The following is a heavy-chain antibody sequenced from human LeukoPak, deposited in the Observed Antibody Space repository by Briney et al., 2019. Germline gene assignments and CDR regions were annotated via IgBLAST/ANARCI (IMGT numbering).Heavy chain of an antibody. CDR1: GYTFTSNY. CDR2: ISPSGAST. CDR3: ASPLWFGELYY. J-gene: IGHJ4*02. V-gene: IGHV1-46*01. Sequence: GASVKVSCKSFGYTFTSNYMHWVRQAPGQGPEWMGVISPSGASTTYAQTFQGRVTLTRDMSTSTDYLELSSLRSEDTAVYYCASPLWFGELYYWGQGTLVTVSS. D-gene: IGHD3-10*01.